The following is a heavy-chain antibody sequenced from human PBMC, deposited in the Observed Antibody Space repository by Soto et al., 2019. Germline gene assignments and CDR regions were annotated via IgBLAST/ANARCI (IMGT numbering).Heavy chain of an antibody. Sequence: QVQLVESGGGVVQPGRSLRLSCAASGFTFSSYGMHWVRQAPGKGLEWVAVIWYDGSNKYYADSVKGRFTISRDNSKNTLYLQMNSLRAEDTAVYYCARDTGYYDILGGMDVWGQGTTVTVSS. CDR2: IWYDGSNK. CDR1: GFTFSSYG. J-gene: IGHJ6*02. D-gene: IGHD3-9*01. CDR3: ARDTGYYDILGGMDV. V-gene: IGHV3-33*01.